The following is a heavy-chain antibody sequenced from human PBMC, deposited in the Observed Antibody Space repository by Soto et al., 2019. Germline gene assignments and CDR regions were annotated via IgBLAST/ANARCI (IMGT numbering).Heavy chain of an antibody. V-gene: IGHV3-7*01. Sequence: VGSLRLSCAASGFTFSSYWMSWVRQAPGKGLEWVANIKEDGSEKNYVGSVKGRFTISRDNAKNSLFLQMNSLRAEDTAVYYCARVMGVVVPDVPYNWFDPWGQGTLVTVSS. CDR2: IKEDGSEK. CDR3: ARVMGVVVPDVPYNWFDP. J-gene: IGHJ5*02. CDR1: GFTFSSYW. D-gene: IGHD2-15*01.